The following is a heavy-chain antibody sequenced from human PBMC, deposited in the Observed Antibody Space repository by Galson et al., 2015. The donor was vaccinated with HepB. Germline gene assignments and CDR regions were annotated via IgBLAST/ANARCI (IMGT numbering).Heavy chain of an antibody. CDR3: VRDSGYCTNTSCHDIGGWFDP. D-gene: IGHD2-2*01. J-gene: IGHJ5*02. Sequence: SLRLSCAASGFTFNTYGMSWVRQAPGKGLEWVSSISGTGDNTYYADSVKGRFTISRDNSKNTLYVQMNSLRVDDPAIYYCVRDSGYCTNTSCHDIGGWFDPWGRGALVTVSS. CDR1: GFTFNTYG. V-gene: IGHV3-23*01. CDR2: ISGTGDNT.